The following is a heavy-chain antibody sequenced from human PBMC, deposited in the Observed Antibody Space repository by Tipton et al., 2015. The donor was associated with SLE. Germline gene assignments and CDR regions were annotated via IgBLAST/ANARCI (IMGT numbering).Heavy chain of an antibody. D-gene: IGHD3-9*01. CDR1: GASVNSGGYY. CDR3: ARGGILTGYYPWFDP. J-gene: IGHJ5*02. Sequence: GLVKPSETLSLTCTVSGASVNSGGYYWSWIRHQSGKGLEWLGYIYYSGSTNYNPSLKSRVTISVDTSKNQFSLKLSPVTAADTAVYYCARGGILTGYYPWFDPWGQGTLVTVSS. CDR2: IYYSGST. V-gene: IGHV4-61*08.